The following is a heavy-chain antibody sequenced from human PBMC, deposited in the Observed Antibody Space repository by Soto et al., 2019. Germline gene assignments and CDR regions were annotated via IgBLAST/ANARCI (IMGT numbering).Heavy chain of an antibody. CDR3: ARDGGPVAAAGPYYYYGMDV. Sequence: QVQLVQSGAEVKKPGASVKVSCKASGYTFTSYYMHWVRQAPGQGLEWMGIINPSGGSTSYGQKYQGRVTMTRDTSTSKVYMELSSLSSEDTDVYYCARDGGPVAAAGPYYYYGMDVWGQGTTVTVSS. V-gene: IGHV1-46*01. CDR1: GYTFTSYY. CDR2: INPSGGST. D-gene: IGHD6-13*01. J-gene: IGHJ6*02.